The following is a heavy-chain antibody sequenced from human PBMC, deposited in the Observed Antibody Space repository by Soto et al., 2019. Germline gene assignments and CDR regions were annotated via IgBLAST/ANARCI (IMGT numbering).Heavy chain of an antibody. CDR2: IKEDGSEK. Sequence: ESGGGLVQNGGSLRLSCAASGFTFSSYWLNWVRQAPGTGLAWVANIKEDGSEKNYVDSVKGRFIISRDNAKESLFLQMNSLRAEDPAVYYCARGQYGGKGYWGQGTLVTFSS. D-gene: IGHD2-15*01. CDR1: GFTFSSYW. CDR3: ARGQYGGKGY. V-gene: IGHV3-7*03. J-gene: IGHJ4*02.